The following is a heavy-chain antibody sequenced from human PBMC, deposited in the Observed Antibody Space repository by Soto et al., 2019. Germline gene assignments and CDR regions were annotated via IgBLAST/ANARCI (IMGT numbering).Heavy chain of an antibody. J-gene: IGHJ6*02. D-gene: IGHD3-10*01. CDR1: GFTFSSYA. V-gene: IGHV3-30-3*01. CDR3: ARAPRLPGEYYGSGKSYYYGMDV. Sequence: QVQLVESGGGVVQPGRSLRLSCAASGFTFSSYAMHWVRQAPGKGLEWVAVKSYDGSNKYYADSVKGRFTISRDNSKNTLYLQMNSRRAEDTAVYYCARAPRLPGEYYGSGKSYYYGMDVWGQGTTVTVSS. CDR2: KSYDGSNK.